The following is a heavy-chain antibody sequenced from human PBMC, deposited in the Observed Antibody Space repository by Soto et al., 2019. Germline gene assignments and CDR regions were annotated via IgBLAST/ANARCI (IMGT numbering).Heavy chain of an antibody. Sequence: SETLSLTCTVSGGSISSYYWSWIRQPPGKGLEWIGYIYYSGSTNYNPSLKSRVTISVDTSKNQFSLKLSSVTAADTAVYYCARGGFHYYYGMDVWGQGTTVTVSS. J-gene: IGHJ6*02. CDR3: ARGGFHYYYGMDV. V-gene: IGHV4-59*12. CDR2: IYYSGST. CDR1: GGSISSYY.